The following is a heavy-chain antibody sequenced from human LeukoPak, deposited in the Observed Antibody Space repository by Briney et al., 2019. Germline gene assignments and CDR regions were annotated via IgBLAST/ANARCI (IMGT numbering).Heavy chain of an antibody. V-gene: IGHV3-7*01. CDR3: ARVAKYYYGSETYYFFEH. J-gene: IGHJ4*02. Sequence: PGGSLRLSCAASGFTFSRYWMSWVCQAPGKGLEWVANIKKDGSEKYYVDSVKGRFTISRDNAKNSLYLQMNSLRAEDTAVYYCARVAKYYYGSETYYFFEHWGQGTPVTASS. D-gene: IGHD3-10*01. CDR1: GFTFSRYW. CDR2: IKKDGSEK.